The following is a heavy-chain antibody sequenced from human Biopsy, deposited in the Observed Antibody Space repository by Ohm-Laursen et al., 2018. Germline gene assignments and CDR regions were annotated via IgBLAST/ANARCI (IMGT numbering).Heavy chain of an antibody. CDR1: GFTFRDHG. J-gene: IGHJ6*02. D-gene: IGHD4-17*01. CDR3: ARSYGDYWGDYYYGLDV. CDR2: ISYDGSNK. Sequence: SLRLSCAASGFTFRDHGMLWVRQAPGKGLEWVSLISYDGSNKYYAESMRGRFTISRDNSKNTLFLQMNSLRAEDTAVYYCARSYGDYWGDYYYGLDVWGQGATVSVSS. V-gene: IGHV3-30*03.